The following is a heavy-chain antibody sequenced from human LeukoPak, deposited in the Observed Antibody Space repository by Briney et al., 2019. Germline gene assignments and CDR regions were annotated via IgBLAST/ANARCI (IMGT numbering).Heavy chain of an antibody. CDR3: ARDWSGYGSGSYYNPISMDV. J-gene: IGHJ6*04. CDR2: ISSSSYI. D-gene: IGHD3-10*01. V-gene: IGHV3-21*01. Sequence: GGSLRLSCAASGFTFSSYSMNWVRQAPGKGLEWVSSISSSSYIYCADSVKGRFTISRDNAKNSLYLQMNSLRAEDTAVYYCARDWSGYGSGSYYNPISMDVWGKGTTVTVSS. CDR1: GFTFSSYS.